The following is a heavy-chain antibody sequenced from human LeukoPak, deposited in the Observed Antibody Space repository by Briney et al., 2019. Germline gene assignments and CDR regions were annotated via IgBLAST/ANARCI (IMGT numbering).Heavy chain of an antibody. J-gene: IGHJ5*02. V-gene: IGHV4-34*01. D-gene: IGHD2-2*01. Sequence: TSETLSLTCAVYGGSFSGYYWSWIRQPPGKGLEWIGEINHSGSTNYNPSLKSRVTISVDTSKNQSSLKLSSVTAADTAVYYCARAGIVVPAAMSWFDPWGQGTLVTVSS. CDR3: ARAGIVVPAAMSWFDP. CDR2: INHSGST. CDR1: GGSFSGYY.